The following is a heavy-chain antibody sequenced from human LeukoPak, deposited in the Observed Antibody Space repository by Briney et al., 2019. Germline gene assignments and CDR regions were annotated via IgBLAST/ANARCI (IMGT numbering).Heavy chain of an antibody. CDR2: VYYNGIT. Sequence: SETLSLTCTVSGDSINSNSFYWGWIRQPPGKGLQWVGSVYYNGITYYNPSLKSRVTISVDTSKNQFSLRLSSVTAADTAVYYCARRVGRYFGERAYYYNYMDVWGSGATVTISS. V-gene: IGHV4-39*07. J-gene: IGHJ6*03. CDR3: ARRVGRYFGERAYYYNYMDV. CDR1: GDSINSNSFY. D-gene: IGHD3-10*01.